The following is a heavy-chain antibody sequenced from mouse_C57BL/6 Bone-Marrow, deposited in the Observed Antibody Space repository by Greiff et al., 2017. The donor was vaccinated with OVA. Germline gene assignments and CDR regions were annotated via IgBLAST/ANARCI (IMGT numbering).Heavy chain of an antibody. Sequence: VQLVESGAELVRPGTSVKVSCKASGYAFTNYLIEWVKQRPGQGLEWIGVINPGSGGTNYNEKFKGKATLTADKSSSTAYMQLSSLTSEDSAVYFCALTGMRFAYWGQGTLVTVSA. V-gene: IGHV1-54*01. CDR3: ALTGMRFAY. J-gene: IGHJ3*01. CDR2: INPGSGGT. CDR1: GYAFTNYL. D-gene: IGHD4-1*01.